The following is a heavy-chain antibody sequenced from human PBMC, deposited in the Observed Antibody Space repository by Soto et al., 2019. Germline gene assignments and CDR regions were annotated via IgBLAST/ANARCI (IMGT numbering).Heavy chain of an antibody. V-gene: IGHV1-69*02. Sequence: QVQLVQSGAEVKKPGSSVKVSCKASGGTFSSYTISWVRQAPGQGLEWMGRIIPILGIANYAQKFQGRVTITADKSTSTAYMELSSLRSEATAVYYCARVVVGVPSWFDPWGQATLVTVPS. D-gene: IGHD3-22*01. J-gene: IGHJ5*02. CDR1: GGTFSSYT. CDR2: IIPILGIA. CDR3: ARVVVGVPSWFDP.